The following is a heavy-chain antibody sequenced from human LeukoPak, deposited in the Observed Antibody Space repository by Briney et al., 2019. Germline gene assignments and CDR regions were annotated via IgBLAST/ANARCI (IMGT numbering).Heavy chain of an antibody. V-gene: IGHV3-30*02. J-gene: IGHJ3*02. D-gene: IGHD3-22*01. Sequence: GGSLRLSCAASGFIFSSYGMHWVRQAPGKGLEWMAFIRYDGSNKYYADSVKGRFTISRDNSKNTLYLQMNSLRAEDTAVYYCANLYYYDSSGYSDAFDIWGQGTMVTVSS. CDR2: IRYDGSNK. CDR3: ANLYYYDSSGYSDAFDI. CDR1: GFIFSSYG.